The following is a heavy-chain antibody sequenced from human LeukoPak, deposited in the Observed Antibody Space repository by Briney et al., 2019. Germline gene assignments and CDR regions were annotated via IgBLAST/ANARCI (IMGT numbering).Heavy chain of an antibody. D-gene: IGHD3-22*01. Sequence: PSETLSLTCTVSGGSISSSSYYWGWIRQPPGKGLEWIGSIYYSGSTYYNPSLKSRVTISVDTSKNHFSLKLSSVTAADTAVYFCARRGGYYPRHGFDPWGQGTLVTVSS. J-gene: IGHJ5*02. CDR3: ARRGGYYPRHGFDP. V-gene: IGHV4-39*02. CDR1: GGSISSSSYY. CDR2: IYYSGST.